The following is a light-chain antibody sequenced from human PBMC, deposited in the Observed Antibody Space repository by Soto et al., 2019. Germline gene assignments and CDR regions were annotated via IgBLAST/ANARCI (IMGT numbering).Light chain of an antibody. CDR2: DVS. J-gene: IGLJ1*01. CDR1: SSDVGGYSY. V-gene: IGLV2-14*03. Sequence: QSALTQPASVSGSPGQSITISCTGTSSDVGGYSYVSWYQQHPGKAPKLMIYDVSNRPSGVSNRFSGSKSGNTASLTISGLQAEDEADYYCSSYTSSSLHVFGTGTKVTVL. CDR3: SSYTSSSLHV.